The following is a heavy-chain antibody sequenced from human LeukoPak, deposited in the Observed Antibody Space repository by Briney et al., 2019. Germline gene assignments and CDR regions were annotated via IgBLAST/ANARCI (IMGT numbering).Heavy chain of an antibody. CDR2: K. Sequence: KGYADSVKGRLTISRDNAKDSLYLQMNSLRAEDTAVYYCARDSADILTGADAFDIWGQGTMVTVSS. D-gene: IGHD3-9*01. CDR3: ARDSADILTGADAFDI. V-gene: IGHV3-7*01. J-gene: IGHJ3*02.